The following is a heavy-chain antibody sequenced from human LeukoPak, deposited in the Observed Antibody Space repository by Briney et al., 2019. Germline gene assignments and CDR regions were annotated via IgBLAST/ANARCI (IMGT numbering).Heavy chain of an antibody. Sequence: PGGSPRLSCAASGFTFDDYGMSWVRHAPGKGLEWVSGINWNGGSTGYADSVKGRFTISRDNAKNSLYLQMNSLRAEDTALYYCARDRRSFTMIVAFDAFDIWGQGTMVTVSS. CDR1: GFTFDDYG. CDR2: INWNGGST. CDR3: ARDRRSFTMIVAFDAFDI. V-gene: IGHV3-20*04. D-gene: IGHD3-22*01. J-gene: IGHJ3*02.